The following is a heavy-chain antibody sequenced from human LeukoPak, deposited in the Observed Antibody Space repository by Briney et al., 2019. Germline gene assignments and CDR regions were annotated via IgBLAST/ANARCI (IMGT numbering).Heavy chain of an antibody. CDR1: GFSLNDYS. V-gene: IGHV3-21*01. D-gene: IGHD2-2*01. CDR3: ARDFQYCSSTSCYDLRDFDY. Sequence: PGGSLRLSCVASGFSLNDYSMNWVRQAPGKGLEWVSSISSSSSYIYYADSVKGRFTISRDNAKNSLYLQMNSLRAEDTAVYYCARDFQYCSSTSCYDLRDFDYWGQGTLVTVSS. CDR2: ISSSSSYI. J-gene: IGHJ4*02.